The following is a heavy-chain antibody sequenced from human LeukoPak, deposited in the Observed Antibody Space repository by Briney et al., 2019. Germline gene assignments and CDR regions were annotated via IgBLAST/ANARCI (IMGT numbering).Heavy chain of an antibody. Sequence: SETLSLTCTVSGGSISSYYWSWIRQPPGKGLEWIGYIYYSGSTNYNPSLKSRVTISVDTSKNQFSLKLSSVTAADTAVYYCARQNLDLYSYGADYGMDVWGQGTTVTVSS. CDR2: IYYSGST. CDR1: GGSISSYY. D-gene: IGHD5-18*01. V-gene: IGHV4-59*08. CDR3: ARQNLDLYSYGADYGMDV. J-gene: IGHJ6*02.